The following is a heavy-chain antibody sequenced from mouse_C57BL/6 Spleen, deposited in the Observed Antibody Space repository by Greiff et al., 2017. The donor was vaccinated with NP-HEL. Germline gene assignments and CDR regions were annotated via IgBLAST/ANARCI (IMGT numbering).Heavy chain of an antibody. Sequence: EVQVVESGGGLVKPGGSLKLSCAASGFTFSSYAMSWVRHTPEKRLEWVATISDGGSYTYYPDNVKGRFTISRDNAKNNLYLQMSHLKSEDTAMYYCARTRATASYWYFDVWGTGTTVTVSS. D-gene: IGHD1-2*01. V-gene: IGHV5-4*01. J-gene: IGHJ1*03. CDR1: GFTFSSYA. CDR3: ARTRATASYWYFDV. CDR2: ISDGGSYT.